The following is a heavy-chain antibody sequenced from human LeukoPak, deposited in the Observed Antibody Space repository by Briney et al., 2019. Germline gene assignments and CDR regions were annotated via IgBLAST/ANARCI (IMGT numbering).Heavy chain of an antibody. J-gene: IGHJ5*02. V-gene: IGHV3-66*01. Sequence: ETLSLTCAVYGGSFSGYYWSWIRQPPGKGLEWVSVIYSGGSTYYADSVKGRFTISRDNSKNTLYLQMNSLRAEDTAVYYCARDFWRGIAAAGTRWFDPWGQGTLVTVSS. D-gene: IGHD6-13*01. CDR3: ARDFWRGIAAAGTRWFDP. CDR2: IYSGGST. CDR1: GGSFSGYY.